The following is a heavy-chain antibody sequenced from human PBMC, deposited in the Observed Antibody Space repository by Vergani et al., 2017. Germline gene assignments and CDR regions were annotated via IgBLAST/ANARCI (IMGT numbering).Heavy chain of an antibody. CDR2: INPSGGHT. CDR1: GYTFSNYY. D-gene: IGHD3-9*01. CDR3: ARGDYGILTGYGY. J-gene: IGHJ4*02. Sequence: QVQVVQSGAEVKKSGASVNVSCKTSGYTFSNYYMHWVRQAPGQGLEWMGIINPSGGHTNYAQKFQGRVTMTRDTSTSTVYMELSSLRSGDTAIYYGARGDYGILTGYGYWGQGTLVTVSS. V-gene: IGHV1-46*03.